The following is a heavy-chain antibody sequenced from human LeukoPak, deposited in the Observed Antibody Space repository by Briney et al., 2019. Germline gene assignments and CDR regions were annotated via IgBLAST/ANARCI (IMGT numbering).Heavy chain of an antibody. D-gene: IGHD6-13*01. CDR1: GFTFSSSC. CDR3: STDLRSSSTWLGEPLDT. J-gene: IGHJ4*02. V-gene: IGHV3-15*01. CDR2: INSKSDGWTI. Sequence: GGSLRLSCAASGFTFSSSCMSWVRQAPGKGLEWVGGINSKSDGWTIEDAAPMQRRFRIARDDSKSTLYMKLNSLTTEDAAVYYWSTDLRSSSTWLGEPLDTWGQGTLVTASS.